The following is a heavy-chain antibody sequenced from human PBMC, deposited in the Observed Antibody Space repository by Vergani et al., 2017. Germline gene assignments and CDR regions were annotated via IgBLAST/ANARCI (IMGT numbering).Heavy chain of an antibody. D-gene: IGHD2-21*02. J-gene: IGHJ6*02. CDR1: GYTFTSYA. CDR2: INTNTGNP. V-gene: IGHV7-4-1*01. Sequence: QVQLVQSGSELKKPGASVKVSCKASGYTFTSYAMNWVRQAPGQGLEWMGWINTNTGNPTYAQGFTGRFVFSLDTSVSTAYLQICRLKAEDTAVYYCARGAVTDTYYYYGMDVWGQGTTVTVSS. CDR3: ARGAVTDTYYYYGMDV.